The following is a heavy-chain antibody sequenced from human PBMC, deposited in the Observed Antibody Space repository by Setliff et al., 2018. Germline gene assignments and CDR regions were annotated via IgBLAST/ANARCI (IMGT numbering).Heavy chain of an antibody. CDR1: GFTFTRYT. D-gene: IGHD3-10*01. V-gene: IGHV3-30*04. CDR2: ISSDGSSK. Sequence: PGGSLRLSCAASGFTFTRYTMHWVRQAPGKGLEWVAVISSDGSSKNYADSLEGRFTISRDNSRNTLYLQMSGLRAEDTAVYYCARDHAYGSRFYYYYYGMDVWGQGTTVTVS. CDR3: ARDHAYGSRFYYYYYGMDV. J-gene: IGHJ6*02.